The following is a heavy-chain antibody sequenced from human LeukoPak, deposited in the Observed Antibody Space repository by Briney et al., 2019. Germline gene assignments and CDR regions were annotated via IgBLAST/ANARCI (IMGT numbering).Heavy chain of an antibody. D-gene: IGHD3-10*01. Sequence: SETLSLTCTVSGGSISGGSISSDYWSWIRQPAGKGLEWIGRIYISGSTNSNPSLKSRVSMSVDTSKNQFSLKLTSVTAADTAVYYCARGRYYGSGTLVYSDYWGQGTLVTVSS. V-gene: IGHV4-4*07. J-gene: IGHJ4*02. CDR2: IYISGST. CDR3: ARGRYYGSGTLVYSDY. CDR1: GGSISSDY.